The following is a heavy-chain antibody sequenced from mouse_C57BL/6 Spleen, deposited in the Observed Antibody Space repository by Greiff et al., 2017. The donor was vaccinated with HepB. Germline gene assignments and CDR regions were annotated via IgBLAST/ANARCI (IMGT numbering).Heavy chain of an antibody. V-gene: IGHV1-15*01. CDR3: TRYGSSFDY. Sequence: VQLQQSGAELVRPGASVTLSCKASGYTFTDYEMHWVKQTPVHGLEWIGAIDPETGGTAYNQKFTGKAILTADKSSSTAYMELRSLTSEESAVYYCTRYGSSFDYWGQGTTLTVSS. D-gene: IGHD1-1*01. J-gene: IGHJ2*01. CDR2: IDPETGGT. CDR1: GYTFTDYE.